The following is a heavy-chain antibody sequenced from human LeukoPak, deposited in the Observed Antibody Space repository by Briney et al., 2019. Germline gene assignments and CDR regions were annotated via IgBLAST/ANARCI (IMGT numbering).Heavy chain of an antibody. Sequence: SGTLSLTCAVSGGSISSSNWWSWVRQPPGKGLEWIGEIYHSGSTNYNPSLKSRVTISVDKSENHISLQLTSVTAADTAVYYCAREGGPYRPLDYSGQGTLVTVSS. CDR3: AREGGPYRPLDY. CDR1: GGSISSSNW. CDR2: IYHSGST. V-gene: IGHV4-4*02. J-gene: IGHJ4*02.